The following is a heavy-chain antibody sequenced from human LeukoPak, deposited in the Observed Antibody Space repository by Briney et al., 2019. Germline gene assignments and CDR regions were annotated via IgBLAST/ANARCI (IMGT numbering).Heavy chain of an antibody. J-gene: IGHJ4*02. D-gene: IGHD1-26*01. V-gene: IGHV3-21*01. Sequence: GGALRLSCAASGFTFSSYSINWVRQAPGKGLEWVSTISNSGTYTYYADSLKGRFTISRDNAKNSLYLQMNSLRAEDTAVYYCARDRSIVGASLLNYWGQGTLVTVSS. CDR1: GFTFSSYS. CDR3: ARDRSIVGASLLNY. CDR2: ISNSGTYT.